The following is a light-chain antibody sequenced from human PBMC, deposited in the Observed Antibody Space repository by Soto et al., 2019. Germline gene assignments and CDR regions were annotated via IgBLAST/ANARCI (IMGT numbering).Light chain of an antibody. V-gene: IGLV2-14*01. CDR1: SSDVVGYNY. Sequence: QSALTQPASVSGSPGQSITISCTGTSSDVVGYNYVSWYQQHPGKTPKLIIYEVSNRPSGVSNRFSGSKSGNTASLTISGLQTEDEADYYCSSYTSSSTPPVFGGGTKLTVL. CDR2: EVS. J-gene: IGLJ2*01. CDR3: SSYTSSSTPPV.